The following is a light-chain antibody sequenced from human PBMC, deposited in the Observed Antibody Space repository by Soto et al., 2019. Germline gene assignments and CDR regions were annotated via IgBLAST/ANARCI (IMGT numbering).Light chain of an antibody. V-gene: IGKV1-8*01. Sequence: AIRMTQSPSSLSASTGDRVTITCRASQGISSYLAWYQQKPGKAPKLLIYAASTLQSGVPSRFSGSGAGTDFTLTISCLQSEDFATYYCQKYYSYPRAFGPGTKVDIK. CDR3: QKYYSYPRA. J-gene: IGKJ3*01. CDR1: QGISSY. CDR2: AAS.